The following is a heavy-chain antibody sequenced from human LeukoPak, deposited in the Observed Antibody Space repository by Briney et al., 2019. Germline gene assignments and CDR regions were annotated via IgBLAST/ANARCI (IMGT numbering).Heavy chain of an antibody. D-gene: IGHD3-10*01. Sequence: GGSLRLSCAASGFIFDDYAMHWIRQTPGKGLEWVSGISWNSGTIGYADSMKGRFTISRDNAKNSLYLQMNSLRAEDMAFYYCAKARTGVYYGPDTFDIWGQGTMVTVSS. CDR1: GFIFDDYA. J-gene: IGHJ3*02. V-gene: IGHV3-9*03. CDR3: AKARTGVYYGPDTFDI. CDR2: ISWNSGTI.